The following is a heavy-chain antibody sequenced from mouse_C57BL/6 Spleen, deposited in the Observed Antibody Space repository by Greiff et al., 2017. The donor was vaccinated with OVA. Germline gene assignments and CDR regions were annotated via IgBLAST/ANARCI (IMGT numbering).Heavy chain of an antibody. D-gene: IGHD5-5*01. CDR2: IRSKSNNYAT. J-gene: IGHJ4*01. Sequence: EVMLVESGGGLVQPKGSLKLSCAASGFSFNTYAMNWVRQAPGKGLEWVARIRSKSNNYATYYADSVKDRFTISRDDSESMLYLQMNNLKTEDTAMYYCVRHYQGYAMDYWGQGTSVTVSS. CDR1: GFSFNTYA. CDR3: VRHYQGYAMDY. V-gene: IGHV10-1*01.